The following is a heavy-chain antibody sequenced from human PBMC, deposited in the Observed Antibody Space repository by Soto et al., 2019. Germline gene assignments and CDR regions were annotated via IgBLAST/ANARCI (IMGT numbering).Heavy chain of an antibody. CDR1: GYTFTSYY. D-gene: IGHD6-19*01. CDR2: INPSGVST. J-gene: IGHJ3*02. Sequence: ASVKVSCKASGYTFTSYYMHWVRQAPGQGLEWMGIINPSGVSTSYAQKFQGRVTMTRDTSTSTVYMELSSLRSEDTAVYYCAGTIAVAGNAFDIWRQGTMVTVSS. CDR3: AGTIAVAGNAFDI. V-gene: IGHV1-46*01.